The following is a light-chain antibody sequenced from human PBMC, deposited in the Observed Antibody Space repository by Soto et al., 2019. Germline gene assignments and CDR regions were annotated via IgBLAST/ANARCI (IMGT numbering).Light chain of an antibody. V-gene: IGKV4-1*01. CDR3: QQYYDTPT. J-gene: IGKJ2*01. CDR2: WAS. Sequence: DIVMTQSPESLAVSLGETATIDCRSSQTLLYSSNKKNYLAWYQHKPRQPPRLLIYWASTRKSGVPDRFSGSGSETAFTLTISSLQAEDAATYYCQQYYDTPTFGQGTKLEIK. CDR1: QTLLYSSNKKNY.